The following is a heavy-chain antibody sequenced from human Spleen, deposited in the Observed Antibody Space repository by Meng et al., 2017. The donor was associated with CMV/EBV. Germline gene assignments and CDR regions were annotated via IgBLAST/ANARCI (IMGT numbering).Heavy chain of an antibody. V-gene: IGHV1-69*10. CDR2: IIPILGLS. J-gene: IGHJ5*02. D-gene: IGHD2-2*01. Sequence: SVKVSCKASGGTFGSNALSWVRQAPGQGLEWMGGIIPILGLSTYAQRFQGRVTITADKSTGTGYMEVPSLRFDDTAVYYCARVVLSEYQLLSNALDPWGQGTLVTVSS. CDR3: ARVVLSEYQLLSNALDP. CDR1: GGTFGSNA.